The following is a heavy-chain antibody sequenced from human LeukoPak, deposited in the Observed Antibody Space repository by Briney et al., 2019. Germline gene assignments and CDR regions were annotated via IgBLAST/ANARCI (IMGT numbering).Heavy chain of an antibody. CDR2: ISSSSSYI. D-gene: IGHD1-14*01. Sequence: PGGSLRLSCAASGFTFSDSYMNWVRQAPGKGLEWVSSISSSSSYIYYADSVKGRFTISRDNSKNTLYLQMNSLRVEDTAVYYCANKPAGFDPWGQGTLVTVSS. V-gene: IGHV3-21*04. CDR3: ANKPAGFDP. J-gene: IGHJ5*02. CDR1: GFTFSDSY.